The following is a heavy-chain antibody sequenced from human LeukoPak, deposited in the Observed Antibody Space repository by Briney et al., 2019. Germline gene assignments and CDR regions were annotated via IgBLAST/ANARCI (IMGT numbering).Heavy chain of an antibody. J-gene: IGHJ1*01. CDR1: GFTFSDYY. V-gene: IGHV3-11*06. CDR3: ARHGLYDSTDYWTFQH. Sequence: PGGSLRLSCAASGFTFSDYYMSWIRQAPGKGLEWISYISSSSNYKNYADSVQGRFAISRDNAKSSLYLQMNGLRAVDTAVYYCARHGLYDSTDYWTFQHWGQGTLVTVSS. CDR2: ISSSSNYK. D-gene: IGHD3-22*01.